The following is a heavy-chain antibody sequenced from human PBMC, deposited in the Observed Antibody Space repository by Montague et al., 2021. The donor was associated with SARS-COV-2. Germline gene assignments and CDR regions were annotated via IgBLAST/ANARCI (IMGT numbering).Heavy chain of an antibody. Sequence: SLRLSCAASGFTFSSYGMHWVRQAPGTGLEWVAIIWYDGSKNYYADSVKGRFTISRDNSKNTLYLQMNTLRAEDTVVYYCARDSSSGSDWYYYYGMDVWGQGTTVTVSS. V-gene: IGHV3-33*01. J-gene: IGHJ6*02. D-gene: IGHD6-13*01. CDR3: ARDSSSGSDWYYYYGMDV. CDR1: GFTFSSYG. CDR2: IWYDGSKN.